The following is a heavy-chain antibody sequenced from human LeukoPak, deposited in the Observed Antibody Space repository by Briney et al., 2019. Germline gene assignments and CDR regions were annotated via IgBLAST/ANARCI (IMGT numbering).Heavy chain of an antibody. Sequence: ASVKVSCKASGYTLTSYGISWVRQAPGQGLEWMGWISAYNGNTNYAQKLQGRVTMTTDTSTSTAYMELRSLRSEDTAVYYCARDTPYSSSWHNWFDPWGQGTLVTVSS. V-gene: IGHV1-18*01. CDR1: GYTLTSYG. D-gene: IGHD6-13*01. CDR2: ISAYNGNT. CDR3: ARDTPYSSSWHNWFDP. J-gene: IGHJ5*02.